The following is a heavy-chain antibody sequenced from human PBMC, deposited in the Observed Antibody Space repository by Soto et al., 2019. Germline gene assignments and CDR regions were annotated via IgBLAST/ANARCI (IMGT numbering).Heavy chain of an antibody. J-gene: IGHJ6*02. Sequence: SQTLSLTCAISGDXVSSNSGAWNWIRQSPSRGLEWLGRTYYRSKWSKDYAASVQSRITINPDTSRNQFSLQLTSVTPEDTALYYCARGTAASGMDVWGQGTTVTVSS. CDR2: TYYRSKWSK. V-gene: IGHV6-1*01. CDR3: ARGTAASGMDV. CDR1: GDXVSSNSGA. D-gene: IGHD6-13*01.